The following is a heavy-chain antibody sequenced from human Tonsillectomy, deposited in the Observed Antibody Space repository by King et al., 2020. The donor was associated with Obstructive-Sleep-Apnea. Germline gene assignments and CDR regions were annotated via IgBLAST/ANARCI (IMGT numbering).Heavy chain of an antibody. CDR3: AKGGVAGVTSRHWYFDL. CDR2: ITGSGSNT. Sequence: QLVQSGGGLVQPGGSLRLSCAASGFKFSSYAMSWVRQAPGEGLEWVSGITGSGSNTYHADSVKGRLTISRDNSKNTLYLQMNSLRAEDTAVYYCAKGGVAGVTSRHWYFDLWGRGTLVTVSS. CDR1: GFKFSSYA. D-gene: IGHD3-10*01. V-gene: IGHV3-23*04. J-gene: IGHJ2*01.